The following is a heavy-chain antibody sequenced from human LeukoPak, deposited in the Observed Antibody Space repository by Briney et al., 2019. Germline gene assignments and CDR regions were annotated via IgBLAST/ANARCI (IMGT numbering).Heavy chain of an antibody. V-gene: IGHV3-30*18. CDR3: AKEKGSSGYYSTYQDY. CDR1: GFTFSSYG. D-gene: IGHD3-22*01. Sequence: GGPLRLSCAASGFTFSSYGMHWVRQAPGKGLEWVAVISYDGSNKYYADSVKGRFTISRDNSKNTLYLQMNSLRAEDTAVYYCAKEKGSSGYYSTYQDYWGQGTLVTVSS. CDR2: ISYDGSNK. J-gene: IGHJ4*02.